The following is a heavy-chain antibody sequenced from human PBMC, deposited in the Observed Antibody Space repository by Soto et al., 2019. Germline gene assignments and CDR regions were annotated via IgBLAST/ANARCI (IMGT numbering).Heavy chain of an antibody. Sequence: EVQLLESGGALIQPGGSLRLSCVASGFSFSNYGMSWVRQAPGKGLEWVSGISGNGAYTYYADSVKGRFTISRDNSKNTVYLQMNSLRAEDTAVYYCAKDLEWLFRHFENWGQGTLVTVSS. CDR1: GFSFSNYG. J-gene: IGHJ4*02. CDR3: AKDLEWLFRHFEN. V-gene: IGHV3-23*01. CDR2: ISGNGAYT. D-gene: IGHD3-3*01.